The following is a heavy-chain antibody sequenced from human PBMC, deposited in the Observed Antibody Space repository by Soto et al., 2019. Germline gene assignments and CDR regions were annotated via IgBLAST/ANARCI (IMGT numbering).Heavy chain of an antibody. V-gene: IGHV3-48*01. D-gene: IGHD3-10*01. CDR2: ISSSSSTI. Sequence: GGSLRLSCAASGFTFSSYSMNWVRQAPGKGLEWVSYISSSSSTIYYADSVKGRFTISRDNAKNSLYLQMNSLRAEDTAVYYCARELDYYRSGVIDYWGQGTLVTVSS. CDR3: ARELDYYRSGVIDY. J-gene: IGHJ4*02. CDR1: GFTFSSYS.